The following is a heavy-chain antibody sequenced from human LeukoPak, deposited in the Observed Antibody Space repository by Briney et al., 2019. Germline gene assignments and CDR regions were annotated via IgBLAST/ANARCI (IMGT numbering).Heavy chain of an antibody. Sequence: SVKVSCKASGGTFISYAISWVRQAPGQGLEWMGGIIPIFGTANYAQKFQGRVTITADESTSTAYMELSSLRSEDTAVYYCAREVAAAGRDAFDIWGQGTMVTVSS. CDR1: GGTFISYA. V-gene: IGHV1-69*13. CDR2: IIPIFGTA. D-gene: IGHD6-13*01. CDR3: AREVAAAGRDAFDI. J-gene: IGHJ3*02.